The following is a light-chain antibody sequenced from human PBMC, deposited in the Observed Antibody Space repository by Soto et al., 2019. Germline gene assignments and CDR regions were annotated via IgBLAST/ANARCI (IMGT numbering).Light chain of an antibody. J-gene: IGKJ1*01. CDR3: HQRSNWPVT. CDR2: DAS. V-gene: IGKV3-11*01. CDR1: QSVSSY. Sequence: EIVLTQSPGTLSLSPGERATLSCRASQSVSSYLAWYQQKPGQAPRILIYDASTRATGISARFSGSGSGTDFTLTISSLEPEDFAVYYCHQRSNWPVTFGQGTKVEVK.